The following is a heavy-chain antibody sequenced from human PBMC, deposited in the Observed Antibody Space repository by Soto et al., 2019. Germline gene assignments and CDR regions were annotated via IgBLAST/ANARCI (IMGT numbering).Heavy chain of an antibody. D-gene: IGHD2-21*02. CDR1: GFTFSSYA. CDR2: ISGSGGST. J-gene: IGHJ6*02. Sequence: EVQLLESGGGWVQPGGSLTLSCAASGFTFSSYAMGWVRQAPGKGLEWVSAISGSGGSTYYADSVKGGFTISRDNSKNTLYLQMSSLRAEDTAVYYCAKVTAIRYYYYGMDVWGQGTTVTVSS. V-gene: IGHV3-23*01. CDR3: AKVTAIRYYYYGMDV.